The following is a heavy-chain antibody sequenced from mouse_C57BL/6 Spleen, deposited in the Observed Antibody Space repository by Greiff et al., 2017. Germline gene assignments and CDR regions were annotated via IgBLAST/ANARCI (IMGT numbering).Heavy chain of an antibody. CDR3: AREDPIYDGYYVAWFAY. J-gene: IGHJ3*01. CDR2: ISYDGSN. Sequence: EVKLQESGPGLVKPSQSLSLTCSVTGYSITSGYYWNWIRQFPGNKLEWMGYISYDGSNNYNPSLKNRISITRDTSKNQFFLKLNSVTTEDTATYYCAREDPIYDGYYVAWFAYWGQGTLVTVSA. V-gene: IGHV3-6*01. CDR1: GYSITSGYY. D-gene: IGHD2-3*01.